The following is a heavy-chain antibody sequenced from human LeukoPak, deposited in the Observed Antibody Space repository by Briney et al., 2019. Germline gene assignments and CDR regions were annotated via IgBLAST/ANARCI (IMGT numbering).Heavy chain of an antibody. CDR2: ISAYKGNT. D-gene: IGHD3-3*02. V-gene: IGHV1-18*01. Sequence: GASVKDSCKASGYTFTSYGINWVRQAPGQGLEWMGWISAYKGNTNYAQKFQGRVTMTTDTPTSTAYMELRSLRSDDTAVYYCARESPRIIFGVIFDYYYMDVWGTGTTVTVSS. CDR3: ARESPRIIFGVIFDYYYMDV. CDR1: GYTFTSYG. J-gene: IGHJ6*03.